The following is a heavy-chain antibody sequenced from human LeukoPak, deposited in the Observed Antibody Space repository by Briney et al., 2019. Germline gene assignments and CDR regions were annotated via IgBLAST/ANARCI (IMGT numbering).Heavy chain of an antibody. Sequence: GGSLRLSCAASGYTFTGYYMHWVRQAPGQGLEWMGWINPNSGGTNYAQKFQGRVTMTRDTSISTAYMELSRLRSDDTAVYYCAREDRYCSGGSCPEYYFDYWGQGTLVTVSS. V-gene: IGHV1-2*02. CDR1: GYTFTGYY. J-gene: IGHJ4*02. D-gene: IGHD2-15*01. CDR2: INPNSGGT. CDR3: AREDRYCSGGSCPEYYFDY.